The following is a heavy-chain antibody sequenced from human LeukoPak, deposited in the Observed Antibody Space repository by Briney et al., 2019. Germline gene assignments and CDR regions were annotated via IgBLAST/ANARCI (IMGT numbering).Heavy chain of an antibody. D-gene: IGHD3-22*01. Sequence: SETLSLTCTVSGGSISSSSYYWGWIRQPPGKGLEWIGSIYYSGSTYYNPSLKSRVTISVDTSKNQFSLKLSSVTAADTAVYYCARANYDSSGPKGAFDIWGQGTMVTVSS. CDR3: ARANYDSSGPKGAFDI. CDR1: GGSISSSSYY. J-gene: IGHJ3*02. CDR2: IYYSGST. V-gene: IGHV4-39*01.